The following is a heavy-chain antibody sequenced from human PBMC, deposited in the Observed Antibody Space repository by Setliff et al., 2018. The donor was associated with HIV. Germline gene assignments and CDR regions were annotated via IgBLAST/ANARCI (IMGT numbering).Heavy chain of an antibody. D-gene: IGHD3-9*01. CDR2: IYQGGTT. J-gene: IGHJ3*02. CDR3: ARDILTGYYMSSEVHDAFDM. V-gene: IGHV4-38-2*02. CDR1: GGSISLHY. Sequence: SETLSLTCTISGGSISLHYWSWIRQSPGKGLEWIGSIYQGGTTYYNPSLKSRVTISADTSKNQFSLNLNSVTAADTAVYYCARDILTGYYMSSEVHDAFDMWGQGTMVTVSS.